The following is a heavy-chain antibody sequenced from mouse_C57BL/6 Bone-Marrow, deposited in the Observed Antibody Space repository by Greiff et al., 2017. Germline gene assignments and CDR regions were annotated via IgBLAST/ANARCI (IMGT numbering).Heavy chain of an antibody. D-gene: IGHD1-1*01. Sequence: EVQLQQSGPELVKPGASVKIPCKASGYTFTDYNMDWVKQSHGKSLEWIGDINPNNGGTIYNQKFKGKATLTVDKSSSTAYLELRSRTSEDTAVYYCARRYGRSPFDYWGKGTALRVSS. CDR2: INPNNGGT. J-gene: IGHJ2*01. CDR1: GYTFTDYN. V-gene: IGHV1-18*01. CDR3: ARRYGRSPFDY.